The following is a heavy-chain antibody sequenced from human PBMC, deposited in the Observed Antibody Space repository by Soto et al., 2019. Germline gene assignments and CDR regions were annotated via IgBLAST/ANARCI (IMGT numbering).Heavy chain of an antibody. J-gene: IGHJ6*02. Sequence: SETLSLTCAVSGGSIISSNWWNWVRQPPGKGLEWIGEIYHSGSTNYNPSLKSRVTISVDKSKNQFSLKLSSVTAADTAVYYCARLPSSGTYYKVNYYYGMDVWGQGTTVTVS. CDR2: IYHSGST. V-gene: IGHV4-4*02. CDR1: GGSIISSNW. CDR3: ARLPSSGTYYKVNYYYGMDV. D-gene: IGHD3-10*01.